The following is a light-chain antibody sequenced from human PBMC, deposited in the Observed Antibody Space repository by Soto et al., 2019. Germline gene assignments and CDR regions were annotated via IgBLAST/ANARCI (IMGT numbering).Light chain of an antibody. Sequence: QSVLTQPPSVSGAPGQRVTISCTGSSSNIGAGYDVNWYQHLPGTAPRLLIYGNSNRPSGVPDLFSGSQSGTSASLAISGLQAEDAADDYCQSYDPGLSVAFGGGTKLTVL. V-gene: IGLV1-40*01. CDR1: SSNIGAGYD. CDR3: QSYDPGLSVA. J-gene: IGLJ2*01. CDR2: GNS.